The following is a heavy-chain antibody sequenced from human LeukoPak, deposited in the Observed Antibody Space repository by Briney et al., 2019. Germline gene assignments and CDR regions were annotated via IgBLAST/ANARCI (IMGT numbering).Heavy chain of an antibody. CDR2: INWNGGST. Sequence: GGSLRLSCAASGFTFDDYGMSWVRQAPGKGLEWVSAINWNGGSTGYADSVKGRCTISRDNAKNSLYLQMNSLRAEDTALYYCARGRDIVVVPAALDYWGQGTLVTVSS. CDR3: ARGRDIVVVPAALDY. D-gene: IGHD2-2*01. J-gene: IGHJ4*02. V-gene: IGHV3-20*04. CDR1: GFTFDDYG.